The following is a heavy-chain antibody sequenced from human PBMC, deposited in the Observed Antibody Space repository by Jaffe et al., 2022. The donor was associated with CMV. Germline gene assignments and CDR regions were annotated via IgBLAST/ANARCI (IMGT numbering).Heavy chain of an antibody. Sequence: QLQLQESGPGLVKPSETLSLTCTVSGGSISSSSYYWGWIRQPPGKGLEWIGSIYYSGSTYYNPSLKSRVTISVDTSKNQFSLKLSSVTAADTAVYYCTTEQYYYYYYGMDVWGQGTTVTVSS. CDR1: GGSISSSSYY. CDR2: IYYSGST. CDR3: TTEQYYYYYYGMDV. D-gene: IGHD1-1*01. J-gene: IGHJ6*02. V-gene: IGHV4-39*01.